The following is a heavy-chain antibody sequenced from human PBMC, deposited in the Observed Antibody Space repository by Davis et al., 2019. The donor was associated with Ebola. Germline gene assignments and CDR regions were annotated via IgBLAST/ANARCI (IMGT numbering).Heavy chain of an antibody. CDR1: GFTFSTHG. D-gene: IGHD1-26*01. CDR3: ARGGGSYSLDY. J-gene: IGHJ4*02. V-gene: IGHV1-18*04. Sequence: AASVKVSCKASGFTFSTHGISWVRQAPGQGLEWMGWISDFSRTTNYAQKFQGRVTMTTDTSTRTAYMELRGLRSDDTAVYYCARGGGSYSLDYWGQGTLVTVSS. CDR2: ISDFSRTT.